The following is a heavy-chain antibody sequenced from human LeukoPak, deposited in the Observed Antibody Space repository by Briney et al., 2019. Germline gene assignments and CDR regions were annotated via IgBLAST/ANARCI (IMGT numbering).Heavy chain of an antibody. CDR1: GFTFSHYW. CDR3: ARGITMVRGVIIDRNWFDP. J-gene: IGHJ5*02. CDR2: INQDGSEE. V-gene: IGHV3-7*03. D-gene: IGHD3-10*01. Sequence: PGGSLRLSCAASGFTFSHYWVTWVRQAPGKGLEWVAQINQDGSEEYYMDSVKGRFTISRDNAKNSLYLQMNSLRAEDTALYYCARGITMVRGVIIDRNWFDPWGQGTLVTVSS.